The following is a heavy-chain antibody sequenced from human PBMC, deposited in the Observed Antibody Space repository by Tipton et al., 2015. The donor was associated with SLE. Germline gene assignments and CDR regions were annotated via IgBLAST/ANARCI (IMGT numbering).Heavy chain of an antibody. V-gene: IGHV3-9*01. Sequence: SLRLSCAASGFTFSSSWMHWVRQAPGKGLEWVAGISWNSENIGYADSVEGRFTISRDNAKNSLYLQMNSLGREDTAIYYCTRVGTPYNYMDVWGKGTTVTVSS. CDR2: ISWNSENI. J-gene: IGHJ6*03. CDR3: TRVGTPYNYMDV. D-gene: IGHD7-27*01. CDR1: GFTFSSSW.